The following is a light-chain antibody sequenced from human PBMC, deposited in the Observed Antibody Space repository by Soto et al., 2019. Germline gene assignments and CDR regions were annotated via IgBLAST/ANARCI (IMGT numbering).Light chain of an antibody. V-gene: IGKV3D-20*02. Sequence: EIVLTQSPGTLSLSPGERATLSCRASQSVSSSYLAWYQQKPGQAPRLLIYDASNRATGIPARFSGSGSGTDFTLTISSLEPEDFAVYYCQQYNNWPWTFGQGTKVDI. J-gene: IGKJ1*01. CDR2: DAS. CDR3: QQYNNWPWT. CDR1: QSVSSSY.